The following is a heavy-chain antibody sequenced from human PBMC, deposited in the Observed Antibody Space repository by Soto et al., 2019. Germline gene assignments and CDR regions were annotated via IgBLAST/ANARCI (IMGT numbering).Heavy chain of an antibody. D-gene: IGHD2-8*01. CDR1: GSTFSRFG. J-gene: IGHJ5*02. CDR2: ISYDGGNQ. V-gene: IGHV3-30*18. Sequence: PGGSLRLSCAASGSTFSRFGMHWVRQAPGKGLEWVALISYDGGNQYYGDSARVRFTITRDNSKNTVFLQMNSLREEDTAVYYCAKDGCPDGICYVRDHWFDPWGQGAQVTVSS. CDR3: AKDGCPDGICYVRDHWFDP.